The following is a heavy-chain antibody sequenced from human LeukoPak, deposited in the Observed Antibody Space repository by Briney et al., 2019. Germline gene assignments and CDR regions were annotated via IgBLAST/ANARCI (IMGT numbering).Heavy chain of an antibody. CDR3: ARVVYYYYGMDV. Sequence: GGSLRLSCAASGFTFSSYAMHWVRQAPGKGLEWVAVISYDGSDKYYADSVKGRFTISRDNSKSTLYLQMNSLRAEDTAVYYCARVVYYYYGMDVWGKGPRSPSPQ. V-gene: IGHV3-30-3*01. CDR2: ISYDGSDK. D-gene: IGHD1-26*01. J-gene: IGHJ6*01. CDR1: GFTFSSYA.